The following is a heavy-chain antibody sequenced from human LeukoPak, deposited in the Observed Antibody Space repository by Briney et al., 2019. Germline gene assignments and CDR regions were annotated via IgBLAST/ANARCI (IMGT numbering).Heavy chain of an antibody. D-gene: IGHD3-22*01. CDR2: INHSGST. CDR1: GGSFSGYY. J-gene: IGHJ4*02. CDR3: ARVSDSAINYYDSSGYSFSGYFDY. Sequence: PSETLSLTCAVYGGSFSGYYWSWIRQPPGKGLEWIGEINHSGSTNYNPSLKSRVTISVDTSKNQFSLKLSSVTAADTAVYYCARVSDSAINYYDSSGYSFSGYFDYWGQGTLVTVSS. V-gene: IGHV4-34*01.